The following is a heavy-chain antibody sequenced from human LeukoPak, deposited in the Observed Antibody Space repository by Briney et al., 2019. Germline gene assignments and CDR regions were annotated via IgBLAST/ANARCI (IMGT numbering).Heavy chain of an antibody. CDR1: GFTLSSYA. D-gene: IGHD4-17*01. CDR2: ISTSGAYI. Sequence: GGSLRLSCAASGFTLSSYAMSWVRQAPGKGLEWVSVISTSGAYIYYADSVKGRFTISRDISRNTLFLQMNSLRAEDTAIYYCAKRVTTVTTWAFDYWGQGTLVTVS. J-gene: IGHJ4*02. CDR3: AKRVTTVTTWAFDY. V-gene: IGHV3-23*01.